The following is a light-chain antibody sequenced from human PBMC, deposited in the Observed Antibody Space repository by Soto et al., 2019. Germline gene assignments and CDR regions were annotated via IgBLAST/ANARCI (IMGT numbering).Light chain of an antibody. CDR2: DAS. CDR3: HQYKYDRPT. Sequence: DIQMTQSPSTLSASVGDRVTITCRASQPISTWLAWYQEKPGKASKLLIYDASSLESGVPSRFSGSGSGTEFTLTISSLQPDDFASYYCHQYKYDRPTFGQGTKVDIK. J-gene: IGKJ1*01. CDR1: QPISTW. V-gene: IGKV1-5*01.